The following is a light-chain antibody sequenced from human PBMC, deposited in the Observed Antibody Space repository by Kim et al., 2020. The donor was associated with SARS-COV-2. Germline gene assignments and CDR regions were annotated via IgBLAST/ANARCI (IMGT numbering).Light chain of an antibody. CDR1: KIGSQS. V-gene: IGLV3-21*04. J-gene: IGLJ2*01. CDR3: QGWGSSNDHHVV. CDR2: YDS. Sequence: SYELTQPPSVSVAPGKTARITCGGNKIGSQSVHWYQQKPGQAPVLVIYYDSDRPSGIPERFSGSNSGNTATLTIRRVEAGDEADYYCQGWGSSNDHHVV.